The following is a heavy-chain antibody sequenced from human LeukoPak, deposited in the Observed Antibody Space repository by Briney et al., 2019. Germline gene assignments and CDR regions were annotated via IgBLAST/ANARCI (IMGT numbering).Heavy chain of an antibody. CDR1: GFTFSNYL. Sequence: GGSLRLSCVASGFTFSNYLINWVRPAPGKGLEWVSGISHSGSSIYYADSVKGRFTISRDNSKNTLYLQMDRLRVEDTAVYYCAMALDYWGQGTLVTVSS. CDR2: ISHSGSSI. J-gene: IGHJ4*02. CDR3: AMALDY. V-gene: IGHV3-23*01.